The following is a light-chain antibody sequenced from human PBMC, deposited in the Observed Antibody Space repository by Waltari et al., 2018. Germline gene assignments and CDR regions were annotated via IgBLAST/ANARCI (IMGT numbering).Light chain of an antibody. CDR2: QDT. CDR3: QALGTGAWV. J-gene: IGLJ3*02. Sequence: KPGQSPLLVIYQDTKRPSEIPERFSGSKSANAATLTITGTQAMDEADYYCQALGTGAWVFGGGTKLTVL. V-gene: IGLV3-1*01.